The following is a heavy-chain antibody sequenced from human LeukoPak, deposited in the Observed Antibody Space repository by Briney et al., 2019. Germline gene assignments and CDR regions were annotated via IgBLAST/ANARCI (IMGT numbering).Heavy chain of an antibody. J-gene: IGHJ6*02. CDR2: INPSSGDT. CDR3: ARYDGDGYNHYYYGMDV. Sequence: GASVKVSCKTSGFIFTNYFMHWVRRAPGQGLEWMALINPSSGDTTYAQKFQDRLTMTSDTSTSTVYMELSSLRSEDTAVYYCARYDGDGYNHYYYGMDVWGQGTTVTVSS. D-gene: IGHD5-24*01. V-gene: IGHV1-46*01. CDR1: GFIFTNYF.